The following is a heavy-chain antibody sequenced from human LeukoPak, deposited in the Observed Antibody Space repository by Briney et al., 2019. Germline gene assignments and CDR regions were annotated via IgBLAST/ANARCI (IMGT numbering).Heavy chain of an antibody. CDR1: GGSFSGYY. CDR2: INHSGST. CDR3: ARASGATDWFDP. Sequence: SETLSLTCAVYGGSFSGYYWSWIRQPPGKGLEWIGEINHSGSTNYNPSRKSRVTISVDTSKNQFSLKLSSVTAADTAVYYCARASGATDWFDPWGRGTLVTVSS. J-gene: IGHJ5*02. V-gene: IGHV4-34*01.